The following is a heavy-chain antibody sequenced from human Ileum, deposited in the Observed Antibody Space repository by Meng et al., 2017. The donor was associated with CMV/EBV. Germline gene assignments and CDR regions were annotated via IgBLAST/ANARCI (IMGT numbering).Heavy chain of an antibody. Sequence: GESLKISCAASGFTFSAYSVNWFRLAPGKGLEWVSYISSSGSDTYYADSVKGRFTISRDNAKNSLHLQMNSLRAEDMAVYYCARDRNWSFDYWGQGTLVTVSS. CDR2: ISSSGSDT. V-gene: IGHV3-21*05. D-gene: IGHD1-1*01. J-gene: IGHJ4*02. CDR1: GFTFSAYS. CDR3: ARDRNWSFDY.